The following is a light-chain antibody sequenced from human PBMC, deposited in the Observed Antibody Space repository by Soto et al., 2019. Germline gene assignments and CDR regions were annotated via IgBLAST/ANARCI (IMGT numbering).Light chain of an antibody. CDR3: QQYGSSPRT. V-gene: IGKV3-20*01. Sequence: EIVLTQSPATLSLSPGARATLSGRASQSVSSYLAWYQQKPGQAPRLLIYGTSNRATGITDRFSGSGSGTDFSLTISSLEPGDLAVYYCQQYGSSPRTVGQGTKVEIK. CDR1: QSVSSY. CDR2: GTS. J-gene: IGKJ1*01.